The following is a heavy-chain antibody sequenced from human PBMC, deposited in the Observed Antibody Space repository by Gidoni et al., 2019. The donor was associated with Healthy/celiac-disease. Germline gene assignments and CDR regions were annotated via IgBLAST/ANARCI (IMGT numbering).Heavy chain of an antibody. Sequence: VQLVESGGGLVQPGGSLGLSCGASGFTFSSDEMNWVRQAPGKGLEWVSYLSSSGSTIYYADSVKGRFTISRDNAKNSLYLQMNSLRSEDTAVYYCARGLGRRGSGWPFDYWGQGTLVTVSS. CDR3: ARGLGRRGSGWPFDY. J-gene: IGHJ4*02. CDR1: GFTFSSDE. D-gene: IGHD6-19*01. V-gene: IGHV3-48*03. CDR2: LSSSGSTI.